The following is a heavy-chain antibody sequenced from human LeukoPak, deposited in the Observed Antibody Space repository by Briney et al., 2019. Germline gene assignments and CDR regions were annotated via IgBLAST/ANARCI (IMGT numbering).Heavy chain of an antibody. CDR3: ARGLKVPAALQRYYFDY. CDR2: IYYSGST. V-gene: IGHV4-39*01. CDR1: GDSISSSSYY. Sequence: SETLSLTCTVSGDSISSSSYYWGWIRQPPGKGLEWIGSIYYSGSTYYNPSLKSRVTISVDTSKNQFSLKLSSVTAADTAVYYCARGLKVPAALQRYYFDYWGQGTLVTVSS. J-gene: IGHJ4*02. D-gene: IGHD2-2*01.